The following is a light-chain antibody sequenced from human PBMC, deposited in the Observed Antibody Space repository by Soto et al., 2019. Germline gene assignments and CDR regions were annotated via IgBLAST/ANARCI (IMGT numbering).Light chain of an antibody. CDR3: QQRHNLPHT. CDR1: QDVRKY. J-gene: IGKJ3*01. V-gene: IGKV1-33*01. Sequence: DIQMTQSPSSLSASVGDRVTITCQASQDVRKYLSWYQQKARKAPKLLIYYASNLETGVPSRFSGSGSGTYFTFTISSLQPEDIATYYCQQRHNLPHTFGPGTKVDIK. CDR2: YAS.